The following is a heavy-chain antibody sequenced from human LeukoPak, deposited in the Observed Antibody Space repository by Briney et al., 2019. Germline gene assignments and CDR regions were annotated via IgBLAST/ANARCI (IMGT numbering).Heavy chain of an antibody. CDR2: ISYDGSNK. CDR3: ARGIVVVPAAMDFDY. D-gene: IGHD2-2*01. J-gene: IGHJ4*02. CDR1: GFTFSSYA. V-gene: IGHV3-30-3*01. Sequence: GGSLRLSCAASGFTFSSYAMHWVRQAPGKGLEWVAVISYDGSNKYCADSVKGRFTISRDNSKNTLYLQMNSLRAEDTAVYYCARGIVVVPAAMDFDYWGQGTLVTVSS.